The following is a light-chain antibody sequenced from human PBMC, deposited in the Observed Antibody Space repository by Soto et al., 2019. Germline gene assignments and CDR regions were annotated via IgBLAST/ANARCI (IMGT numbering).Light chain of an antibody. CDR3: QQYNNWPPWT. J-gene: IGKJ1*01. Sequence: LVVTNSRDTLSLSPGETSTLSCRASRSVSSNLALYRQKPGQAPRILXXGEXTRANAIAARFIGSGSGKEFTHTLSSLQSEDFAVYYCQQYNNWPPWTFGQGTKVDI. V-gene: IGKV3-15*01. CDR1: RSVSSN. CDR2: GEX.